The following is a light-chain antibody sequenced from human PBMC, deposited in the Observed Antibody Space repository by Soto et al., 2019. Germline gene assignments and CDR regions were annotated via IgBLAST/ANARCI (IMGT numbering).Light chain of an antibody. J-gene: IGKJ1*01. CDR2: GAS. CDR3: QQYGSSPPRT. CDR1: QSVTNNY. Sequence: EIVLTQSPGTLSLSPGEIATLSCRASQSVTNNYLAWYQQKPGQAPKLLIYGASSRATGIPDRFSGSGSGTDFTLTISRLEPEDFAVYYCQQYGSSPPRTFGQGTKVEIK. V-gene: IGKV3-20*01.